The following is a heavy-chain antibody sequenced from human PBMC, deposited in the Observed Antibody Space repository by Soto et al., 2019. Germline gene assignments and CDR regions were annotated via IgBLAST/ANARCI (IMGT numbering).Heavy chain of an antibody. J-gene: IGHJ5*02. CDR1: GYSISSGYY. CDR3: ATGPPPNWNYDPPNWFDP. CDR2: IYHGGST. D-gene: IGHD1-7*01. Sequence: SETLSLTCAVSGYSISSGYYWGWLRQPPGKGLEWIGSIYHGGSTYYNPSLNSRVTLSIDMTNNQFSLKLFSLTAADTSVYYCATGPPPNWNYDPPNWFDPWGQGILVTVSS. V-gene: IGHV4-38-2*01.